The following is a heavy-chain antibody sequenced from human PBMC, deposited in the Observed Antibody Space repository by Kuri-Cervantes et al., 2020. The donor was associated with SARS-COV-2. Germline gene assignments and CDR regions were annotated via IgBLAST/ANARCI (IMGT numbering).Heavy chain of an antibody. V-gene: IGHV3-23*01. CDR1: GFTFSSYA. D-gene: IGHD6-6*01. J-gene: IGHJ6*02. Sequence: GESLKISCAASGFTFSSYAMSWVRQAPGKGLEWVSAISGSGGSTYYADSVKGRFTISRDNSKNTLYLQMNSLRAEDTAVYYCAKTLVRAQLASFYYYYGMDVWGQGTTVTVSS. CDR3: AKTLVRAQLASFYYYYGMDV. CDR2: ISGSGGST.